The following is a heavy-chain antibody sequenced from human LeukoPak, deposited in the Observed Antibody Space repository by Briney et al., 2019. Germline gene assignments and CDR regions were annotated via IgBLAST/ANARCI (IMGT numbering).Heavy chain of an antibody. V-gene: IGHV3-21*01. J-gene: IGHJ4*02. Sequence: GGSLRLSCAASGFTFSSYAMSWVRQAPGKGLEWVSSISSSSSYIYYADSVKGRFTISRDNAKNLLYLQMNSLRAEDTAVYYCARDMRFWELRGYSPYFDYWGQGTLVTVSS. CDR2: ISSSSSYI. CDR1: GFTFSSYA. CDR3: ARDMRFWELRGYSPYFDY. D-gene: IGHD3-10*01.